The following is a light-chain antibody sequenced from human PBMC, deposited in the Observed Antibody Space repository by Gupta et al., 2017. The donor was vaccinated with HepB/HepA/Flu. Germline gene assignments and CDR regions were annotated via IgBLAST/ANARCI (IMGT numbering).Light chain of an antibody. CDR1: SPNIGCNY. J-gene: IGLJ2*01. CDR2: ENN. V-gene: IGLV1-47*01. CDR3: AAWDDSLSGV. Sequence: QSVPPPPPSASGTPWQRVTISCSGSSPNIGCNYVYWYQQHPGTAPKLLIYENNQRPSGVPDRFSGSKSGTSASLAISGLRSEDEADYYCAAWDDSLSGVFGGGTKLTVL.